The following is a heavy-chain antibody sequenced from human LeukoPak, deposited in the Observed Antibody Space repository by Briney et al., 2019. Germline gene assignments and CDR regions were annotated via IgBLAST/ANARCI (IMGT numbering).Heavy chain of an antibody. V-gene: IGHV4-59*01. CDR1: GGSISSYY. CDR3: ARAPRYGSGVTKFDY. Sequence: SETLSLTCTASGGSISSYYWSWIRQPPGKGLEWIGYIYYSGSTNYNPSLKSRVTISVDTSKNQFSLKLSSVTAADTAVYYCARAPRYGSGVTKFDYWGQGILVTVSS. J-gene: IGHJ4*02. D-gene: IGHD3-10*01. CDR2: IYYSGST.